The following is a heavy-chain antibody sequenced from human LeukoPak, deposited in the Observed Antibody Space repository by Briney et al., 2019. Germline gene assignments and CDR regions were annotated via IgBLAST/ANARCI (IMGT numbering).Heavy chain of an antibody. D-gene: IGHD3-10*01. CDR3: ARVEEGYGSGRRENYYYYYMDV. Sequence: PSETLSLTCTVSGYSISSGYYWGWIRQPPGQGLEWIGSIYHSGSTYYNPSLKSRVTISVDTSKNQFSLKLSSVTAADTAVYYCARVEEGYGSGRRENYYYYYMDVWGKGTTVTISS. V-gene: IGHV4-38-2*02. CDR1: GYSISSGYY. CDR2: IYHSGST. J-gene: IGHJ6*03.